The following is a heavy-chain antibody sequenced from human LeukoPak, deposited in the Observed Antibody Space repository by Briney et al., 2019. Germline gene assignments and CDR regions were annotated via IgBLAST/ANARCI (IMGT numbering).Heavy chain of an antibody. J-gene: IGHJ6*03. Sequence: SETLSLTCTVSGGSISSSSHYWGWIRQPPGKGLEWIGSIYYSGSTYYNPSLKSRVTISVDTSKNQFSLKLSSVTAADTAVYYCARQDSSSWGYYYYYMDVWGKGTTVTISS. D-gene: IGHD6-13*01. CDR1: GGSISSSSHY. CDR2: IYYSGST. CDR3: ARQDSSSWGYYYYYMDV. V-gene: IGHV4-39*01.